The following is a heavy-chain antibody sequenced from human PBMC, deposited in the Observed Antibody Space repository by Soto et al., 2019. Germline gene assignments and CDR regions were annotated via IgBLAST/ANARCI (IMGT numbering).Heavy chain of an antibody. CDR2: INPSGGST. CDR3: ARSYYYDSSGYLGAFDI. V-gene: IGHV1-46*01. D-gene: IGHD3-22*01. J-gene: IGHJ3*02. CDR1: GYPFTSYY. Sequence: ASVKVSCKASGYPFTSYYMHWLRQAPGQGLEWMGIINPSGGSTSYAQKFQGRVTMTRDTSTSTVYMELSSLRSEDTAVYYCARSYYYDSSGYLGAFDIWGQGTMVTVSS.